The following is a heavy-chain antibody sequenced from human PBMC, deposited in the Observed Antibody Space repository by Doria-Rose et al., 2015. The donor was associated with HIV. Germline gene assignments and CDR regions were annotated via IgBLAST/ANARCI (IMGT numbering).Heavy chain of an antibody. CDR1: GVSLSSPGMG. D-gene: IGHD6-13*01. V-gene: IGHV2-26*01. J-gene: IGHJ4*02. Sequence: QITLKESGPVLVKPTETLTLTCTVSGVSLSSPGMGVSWIRQPPGKALEWLANIFSDYERAYKASLKSRLTISRGTYKSQVVLTMTDMDPVDTATYYCARIKSSRWYHKYYFDFWGQGTLAIVSA. CDR3: ARIKSSRWYHKYYFDF. CDR2: IFSDYER.